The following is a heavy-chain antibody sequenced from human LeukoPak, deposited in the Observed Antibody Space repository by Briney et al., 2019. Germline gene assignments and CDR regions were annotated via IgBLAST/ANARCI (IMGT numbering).Heavy chain of an antibody. CDR1: GFTFNNYG. J-gene: IGHJ4*02. CDR2: IRFDGSYT. Sequence: GGSLRLSCKASGFTFNNYGLHWVRQAPGKGLEWVAVIRFDGSYTYYADSVKGRFTISRDKSQNTLQLHMNSLRAEDTAVYYCAKESLGYCRRTSCPHRDLWGQGTLVTVSS. V-gene: IGHV3-30*02. CDR3: AKESLGYCRRTSCPHRDL. D-gene: IGHD2-2*01.